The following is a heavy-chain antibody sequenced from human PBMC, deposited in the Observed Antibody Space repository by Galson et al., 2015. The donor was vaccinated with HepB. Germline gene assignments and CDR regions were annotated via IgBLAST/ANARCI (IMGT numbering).Heavy chain of an antibody. V-gene: IGHV3-33*08. Sequence: SLRLSCAASGFTFSSYGMHWVRQAPGTGLEWVAVIWYDGSNKYYADSVKGRFTISRDNSKNTLYLQMNSLRAEDTAVYYCAREGSPLNPGPPAQGYDSSGYYYSDWGQGTLVTVSS. D-gene: IGHD3-22*01. CDR3: AREGSPLNPGPPAQGYDSSGYYYSD. J-gene: IGHJ4*02. CDR1: GFTFSSYG. CDR2: IWYDGSNK.